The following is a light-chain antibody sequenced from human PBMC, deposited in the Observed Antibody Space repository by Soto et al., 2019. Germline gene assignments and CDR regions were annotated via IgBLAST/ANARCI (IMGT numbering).Light chain of an antibody. CDR2: GAS. Sequence: EIVLTQSPGTLSLSPGERATLSCRASQSVSSTYLAWYQQKPGQAPRLLIYGASSRATGIPDRFSGSGSGTDFTLTISSLEPEDFAVYYCQQYGSSPRNTFGGGTKVEIK. CDR1: QSVSSTY. J-gene: IGKJ4*01. CDR3: QQYGSSPRNT. V-gene: IGKV3-20*01.